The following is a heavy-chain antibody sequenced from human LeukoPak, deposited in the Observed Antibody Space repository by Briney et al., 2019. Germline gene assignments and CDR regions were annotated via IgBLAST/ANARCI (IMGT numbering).Heavy chain of an antibody. CDR1: GFSVSSNY. CDR3: TTFLLG. CDR2: IYSGGTT. J-gene: IGHJ4*02. V-gene: IGHV3-53*01. D-gene: IGHD2/OR15-2a*01. Sequence: GGSLRLSCAASGFSVSSNYMSWVRQAPGKGLEWISIIYSGGTTYYADSVKGRFTVSRDNSKSTLYLQMNSLRAEDTAVYYCTTFLLGGGQGTLVTVSS.